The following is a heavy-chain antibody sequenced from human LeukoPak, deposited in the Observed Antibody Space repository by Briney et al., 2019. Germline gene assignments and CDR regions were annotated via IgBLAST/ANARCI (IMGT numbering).Heavy chain of an antibody. V-gene: IGHV1-69*05. Sequence: SVKVSCKASGGTFSSYAISWVRQAPGQGLEWMGRIIPIFGTANYAQKFQGRVTITTDESTSTAYMELSSLRSEDTAVYYYARNGEGADYGFDYWGQGTLVTVSS. J-gene: IGHJ4*02. CDR2: IIPIFGTA. D-gene: IGHD4-17*01. CDR3: ARNGEGADYGFDY. CDR1: GGTFSSYA.